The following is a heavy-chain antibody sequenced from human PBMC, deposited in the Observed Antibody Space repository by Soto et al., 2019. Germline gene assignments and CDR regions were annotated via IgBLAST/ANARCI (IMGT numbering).Heavy chain of an antibody. CDR1: GYTFTSYG. Sequence: ASVEVSCKASGYTFTSYGISWVRPAPGQGLEWMGWMNHNSGNTGYAQKFQGRVTMTRNTSISTAYMELSSLRSEDTAVYYCARGIMITFGGVIVIPDYWGQGTLVTVSS. J-gene: IGHJ4*02. CDR3: ARGIMITFGGVIVIPDY. V-gene: IGHV1-8*02. D-gene: IGHD3-16*02. CDR2: MNHNSGNT.